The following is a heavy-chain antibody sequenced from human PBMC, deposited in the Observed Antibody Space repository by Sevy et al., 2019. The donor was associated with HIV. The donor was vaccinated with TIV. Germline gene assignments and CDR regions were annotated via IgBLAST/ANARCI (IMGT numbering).Heavy chain of an antibody. J-gene: IGHJ4*02. Sequence: ASVKVSCKASGYTFTDYYIHWVRPAPGQGLAWMAWINPNSGGTSYAQNFHGRVTVTRDTSISTAYMDLRNLRSADTAVYYCARPGGHTYGALLDYWGQGTLVTVSS. CDR1: GYTFTDYY. CDR2: INPNSGGT. CDR3: ARPGGHTYGALLDY. V-gene: IGHV1-2*02. D-gene: IGHD5-18*01.